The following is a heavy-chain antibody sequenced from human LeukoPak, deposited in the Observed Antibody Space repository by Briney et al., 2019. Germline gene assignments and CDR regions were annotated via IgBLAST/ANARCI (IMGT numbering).Heavy chain of an antibody. J-gene: IGHJ4*02. CDR2: IEQDGSQK. CDR3: ARNSGSYPFDY. Sequence: PGGSLRLYCAASGFTFSSYWLSWVRQAPGKGLEWVASIEQDGSQKYYVDSVRGRFTISRDNAKTSVYLQMNSLRVEDTAVYYCARNSGSYPFDYWGQGTLVTVSS. CDR1: GFTFSSYW. D-gene: IGHD1-26*01. V-gene: IGHV3-7*01.